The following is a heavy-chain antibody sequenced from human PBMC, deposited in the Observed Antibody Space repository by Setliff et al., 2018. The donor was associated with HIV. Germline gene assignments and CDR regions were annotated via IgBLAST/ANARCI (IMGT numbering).Heavy chain of an antibody. D-gene: IGHD2-2*01. CDR2: INPSSGST. CDR1: GYTFTRYY. V-gene: IGHV1-46*01. CDR3: ARSLQWGCGSTTCYVGY. J-gene: IGHJ4*02. Sequence: GASVKVSCKASGYTFTRYYIHWVRQAPGQGLEWMGIINPSSGSTSFAQKFQGRVTMTRDTSTSTVYMELSSLRSEDTAVYYCARSLQWGCGSTTCYVGYWGQGTLVTVSS.